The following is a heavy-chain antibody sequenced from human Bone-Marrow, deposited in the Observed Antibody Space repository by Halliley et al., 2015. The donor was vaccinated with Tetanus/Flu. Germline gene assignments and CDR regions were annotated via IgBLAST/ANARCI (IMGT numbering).Heavy chain of an antibody. D-gene: IGHD6-6*01. V-gene: IGHV4-59*01. CDR2: IYYSGST. Sequence: LSLTCSVAGDSISGNYCSWIRQTPGKGLEWIGYIYYSGSTKYNPSLKSRVTISVDTSKNQFSLKLSSVTAADTAVYYCAREGTSLDVDWFDSWGQGTLVTVSS. J-gene: IGHJ5*01. CDR1: GDSISGNY. CDR3: AREGTSLDVDWFDS.